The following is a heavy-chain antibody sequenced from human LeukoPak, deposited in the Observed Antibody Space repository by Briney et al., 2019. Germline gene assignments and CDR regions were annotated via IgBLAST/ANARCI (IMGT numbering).Heavy chain of an antibody. CDR2: ISYDGSNK. V-gene: IGHV3-30-3*01. Sequence: GGSLRLSCAASGFTFSSYAMHWVRQAPGKGLEWVAVISYDGSNKYYADSVKGRFTISRDNSKNTLYLQMNSLRAEDTAVYYCARDSLSIAVASRGYFQHWGQGTLVTVSS. CDR3: ARDSLSIAVASRGYFQH. CDR1: GFTFSSYA. D-gene: IGHD6-19*01. J-gene: IGHJ1*01.